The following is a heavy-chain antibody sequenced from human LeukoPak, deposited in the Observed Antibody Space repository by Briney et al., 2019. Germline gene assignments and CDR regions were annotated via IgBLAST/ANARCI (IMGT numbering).Heavy chain of an antibody. CDR2: INPNSGGT. J-gene: IGHJ3*02. V-gene: IGHV1-2*02. CDR3: ARDLPYYDFWSGYAFDI. CDR1: GYTFTGYY. D-gene: IGHD3-3*01. Sequence: ASVKVSCKASGYTFTGYYMHWVRQAPGQGLEWMGWINPNSGGTNYAQKFQGRVTMTRDTSISTAYMELSRLRSDDTAVYYCARDLPYYDFWSGYAFDIWGQGTMVTVSS.